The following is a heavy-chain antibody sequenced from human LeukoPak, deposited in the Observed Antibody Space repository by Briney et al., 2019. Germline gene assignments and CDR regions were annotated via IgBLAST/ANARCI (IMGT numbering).Heavy chain of an antibody. CDR2: TNAGNGNT. CDR3: ARDRGHSSGWYREDWFDP. D-gene: IGHD6-19*01. Sequence: ASVKVSCKASGYTFTSYAMHWVRQAPGQRLEWMGWTNAGNGNTKYSQKFQGRVTITRDTSASTAYMELSSLRSEDTAVYYCARDRGHSSGWYREDWFDPWGQGTLVTVFS. CDR1: GYTFTSYA. V-gene: IGHV1-3*01. J-gene: IGHJ5*02.